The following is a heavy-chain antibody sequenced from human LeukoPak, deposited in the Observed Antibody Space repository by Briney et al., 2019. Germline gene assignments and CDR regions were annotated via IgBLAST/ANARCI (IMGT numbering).Heavy chain of an antibody. J-gene: IGHJ4*02. Sequence: ASVTVSCKASGGTFSSYAISGVRQAPGRGLEWMGRIIPILGIANYAKKFQGRVTITADKSTSTAYMKLSSLRSEDTAVYYCASGYCSDGSCYEYFDYWGQGTLVTVSS. CDR2: IIPILGIA. D-gene: IGHD2-15*01. CDR1: GGTFSSYA. CDR3: ASGYCSDGSCYEYFDY. V-gene: IGHV1-69*10.